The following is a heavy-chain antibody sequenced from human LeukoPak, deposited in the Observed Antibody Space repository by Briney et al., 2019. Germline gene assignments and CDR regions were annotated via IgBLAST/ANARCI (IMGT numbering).Heavy chain of an antibody. Sequence: SETLSLTCAVYGVSFSGYYWNWIRQSPGKGLEWIGEINHSGSTNYNPSLKSRVTISIDTSKNQFSLKLSSVTSADTAVYFCATRPTPPYYYYYMDVWGKGTTVTVSS. D-gene: IGHD4-23*01. CDR2: INHSGST. CDR1: GVSFSGYY. CDR3: ATRPTPPYYYYYMDV. J-gene: IGHJ6*03. V-gene: IGHV4-34*01.